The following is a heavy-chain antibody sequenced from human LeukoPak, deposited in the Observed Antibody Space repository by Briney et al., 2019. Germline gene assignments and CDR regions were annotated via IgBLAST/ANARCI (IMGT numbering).Heavy chain of an antibody. CDR3: ATVVGATGGLLDY. V-gene: IGHV1-24*01. D-gene: IGHD1-26*01. CDR2: FDPEDGET. CDR1: GYTLTELS. Sequence: ASVKVSCKVSGYTLTELSMHWVRQAPGKGLEWMGGFDPEDGETIYAQKFQGRVAMTEDTSTDTAYMELSSLRSEDTAVYYCATVVGATGGLLDYWGQGTLVTVSS. J-gene: IGHJ4*02.